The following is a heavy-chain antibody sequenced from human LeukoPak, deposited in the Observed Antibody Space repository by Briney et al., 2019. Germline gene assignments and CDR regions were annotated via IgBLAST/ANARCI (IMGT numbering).Heavy chain of an antibody. V-gene: IGHV4-34*01. CDR3: ARGRTTVTRNYYYYYGMDV. CDR2: INHSGST. J-gene: IGHJ6*02. CDR1: GASFSGYY. D-gene: IGHD4-17*01. Sequence: PSETLSLTCAVYGASFSGYYWSWIRQPPGKGLEWIGEINHSGSTNYNPSLKSRVTISVDTSKNQFSLKLSSVTAADTAVYYCARGRTTVTRNYYYYYGMDVWGQGTTVTVSS.